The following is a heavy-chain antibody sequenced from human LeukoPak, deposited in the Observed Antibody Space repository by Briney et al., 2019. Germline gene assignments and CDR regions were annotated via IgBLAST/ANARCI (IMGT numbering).Heavy chain of an antibody. D-gene: IGHD6-19*01. Sequence: PGGSLRLSCAASGFTFSSYGMHWVRQAPGKGLVWVSRVLSDGSRISYADSVKGRFTISRDNAKNTLYLQMDSLRAEDTAVYYCARVAVGGTRAFDIWGQGTTVTVSS. J-gene: IGHJ3*02. CDR1: GFTFSSYG. CDR3: ARVAVGGTRAFDI. CDR2: VLSDGSRI. V-gene: IGHV3-74*01.